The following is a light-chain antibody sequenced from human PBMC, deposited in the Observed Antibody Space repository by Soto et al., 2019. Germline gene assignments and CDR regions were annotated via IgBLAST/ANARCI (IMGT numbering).Light chain of an antibody. CDR1: SSDVGAYNY. V-gene: IGLV2-8*01. CDR3: SSFASSNTWV. J-gene: IGLJ3*02. CDR2: EVT. Sequence: QSALTQPPSASGSPGQSVTISCTGTSSDVGAYNYVSWYQQHAGKAPKLVIYEVTKRPSGVPDRFSGSKSANTASLTVSGLQAENEAHYYSSSFASSNTWVFGGGTKLTVL.